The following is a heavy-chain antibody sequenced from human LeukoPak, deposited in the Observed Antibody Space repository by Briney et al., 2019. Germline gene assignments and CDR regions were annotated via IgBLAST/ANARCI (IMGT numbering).Heavy chain of an antibody. D-gene: IGHD3-22*01. Sequence: GGSLRLSCAASGFTFSNYWMYWVRQAPGQGLVWVSRINSDGNRRNYADSVKGRFNISRDNAKNSLYLQMNSLRAEDTAVYYCARDLLWYDSSGYYDYYGMDVWGQGTTVTVSS. CDR2: INSDGNRR. V-gene: IGHV3-74*01. J-gene: IGHJ6*02. CDR3: ARDLLWYDSSGYYDYYGMDV. CDR1: GFTFSNYW.